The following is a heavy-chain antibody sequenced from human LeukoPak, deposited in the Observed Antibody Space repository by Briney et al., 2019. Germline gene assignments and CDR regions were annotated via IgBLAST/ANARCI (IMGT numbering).Heavy chain of an antibody. J-gene: IGHJ4*02. CDR2: ISYDGSNK. CDR1: GFTFSYYG. V-gene: IGHV3-30*03. CDR3: ARGGSGFPLDY. D-gene: IGHD3-10*01. Sequence: GGSLRLSCAASGFTFSYYGMHWVRQAPGKGLEWVAVISYDGSNKYYADSVKGRFTISRDNSKNTLYLQMNSLRAEDMAVYYCARGGSGFPLDYWGQGTLVTVSS.